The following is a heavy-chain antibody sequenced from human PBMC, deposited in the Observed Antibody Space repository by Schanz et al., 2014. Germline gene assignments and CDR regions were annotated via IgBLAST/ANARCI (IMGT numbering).Heavy chain of an antibody. V-gene: IGHV3-33*08. J-gene: IGHJ4*02. D-gene: IGHD2-2*01. Sequence: VQLVESGGGLVQPGESLRLSCAVSGFSFSSYSMSWVRQAPGKGLEWVAVIWFDGNNKYYADSVKGRFTISRENGKNSLYLQMNSLRAGDTAVYYCARGRRGDCRRTSCTYYFDYWGQGTLVTVSS. CDR3: ARGRRGDCRRTSCTYYFDY. CDR1: GFSFSSYS. CDR2: IWFDGNNK.